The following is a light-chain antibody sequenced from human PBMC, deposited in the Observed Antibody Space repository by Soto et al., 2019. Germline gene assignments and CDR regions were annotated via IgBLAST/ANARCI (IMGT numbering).Light chain of an antibody. Sequence: DIQMTQSTSSLSASVGDRVTITFQASQDISNYLNWYQQKPGKAPKLLIYDASNLETGVPSRFSGSGSGTDFTFTISSLQPEDIATYYCQQYDNLPLTFGGGTKV. CDR3: QQYDNLPLT. J-gene: IGKJ4*01. CDR1: QDISNY. V-gene: IGKV1-33*01. CDR2: DAS.